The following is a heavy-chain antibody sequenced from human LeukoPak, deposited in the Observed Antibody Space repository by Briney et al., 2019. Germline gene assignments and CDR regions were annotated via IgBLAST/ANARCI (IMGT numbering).Heavy chain of an antibody. J-gene: IGHJ4*02. CDR2: IYHNGGT. D-gene: IGHD6-13*01. CDR3: ARKGTIAPTGASHFDH. V-gene: IGHV4-39*01. CDR1: GGSISSSNYY. Sequence: SETLSLTCTVSGGSISSSNYYWAWIRQPPGRGLEWIGSIYHNGGTYYNPSLKSRVTISIDTSKNQFSVKLNSVTAADTAVYYCARKGTIAPTGASHFDHWGQGTLVTVSS.